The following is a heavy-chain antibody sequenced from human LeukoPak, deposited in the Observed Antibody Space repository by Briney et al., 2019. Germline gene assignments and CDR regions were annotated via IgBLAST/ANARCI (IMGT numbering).Heavy chain of an antibody. CDR1: GGSISSYY. CDR3: ARAAVAGAFDY. V-gene: IGHV4-59*01. Sequence: SETLSLTCTVSGGSISSYYWSWIRQPPGKGLEWIGYIYYSGSTNYNPSLKSRVTISVDTSKNQFSLKLSSVTAADTAVYYCARAAVAGAFDYWGQGTLVTVSS. D-gene: IGHD6-19*01. J-gene: IGHJ4*02. CDR2: IYYSGST.